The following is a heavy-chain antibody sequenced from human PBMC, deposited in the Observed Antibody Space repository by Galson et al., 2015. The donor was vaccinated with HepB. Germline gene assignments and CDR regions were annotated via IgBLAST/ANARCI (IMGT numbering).Heavy chain of an antibody. CDR3: ARDLATNFDF. Sequence: SLRLACADSGFNFRSYVMSGVRQAPGKGLEWVAYISSSGRTIHYADSVKGRFIISRGNARTSLYLQLSSLRPEDTAVYHCARDLATNFDFWGQGTLITVSS. CDR2: ISSSGRTI. CDR1: GFNFRSYV. D-gene: IGHD5-24*01. V-gene: IGHV3-48*03. J-gene: IGHJ4*02.